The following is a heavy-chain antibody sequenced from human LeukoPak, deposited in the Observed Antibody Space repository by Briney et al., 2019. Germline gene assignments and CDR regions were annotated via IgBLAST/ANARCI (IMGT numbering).Heavy chain of an antibody. Sequence: PGGSLRLSCAASGFTFSDYAMSWVRQAPGKGLEWVSSISSGGSYISYADSVKGRFTISRDNSKNTVNLQMNRLRVEDTAIYYCAKDWIQFNRVFDCFDSWGQGTLVTVSS. J-gene: IGHJ4*02. D-gene: IGHD5-18*01. CDR1: GFTFSDYA. CDR2: ISSGGSYI. V-gene: IGHV3-21*04. CDR3: AKDWIQFNRVFDCFDS.